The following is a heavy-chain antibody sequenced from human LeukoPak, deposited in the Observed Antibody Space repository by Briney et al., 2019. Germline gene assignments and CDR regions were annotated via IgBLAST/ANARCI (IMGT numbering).Heavy chain of an antibody. CDR3: AREADRDFGVVRP. J-gene: IGHJ5*02. V-gene: IGHV4-61*02. CDR2: IYTSGST. Sequence: KPSETLSLTCTVSGGSISSGSYYWSWIRQPAGKGLEWIGRIYTSGSTNYNPSLKSRVTISVDTSKNQFSLKLSSVTAADTAVYYCAREADRDFGVVRPWGQGTLVTVSS. CDR1: GGSISSGSYY. D-gene: IGHD3-3*01.